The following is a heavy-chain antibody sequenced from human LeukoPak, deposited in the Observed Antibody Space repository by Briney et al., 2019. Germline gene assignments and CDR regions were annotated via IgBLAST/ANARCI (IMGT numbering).Heavy chain of an antibody. CDR3: TRIHSSSWYGSYFDY. CDR1: GFTFSDHY. D-gene: IGHD6-13*01. J-gene: IGHJ4*02. Sequence: GGSLRLSCAASGFTFSDHYMDWVRQAPGKGLEWVGRIRNKANRYTTEYAASVKGRFTISRDDSKNSLYLQMNSLKTEDTAVYYCTRIHSSSWYGSYFDYCGQGTLVTVSS. CDR2: IRNKANRYTT. V-gene: IGHV3-72*01.